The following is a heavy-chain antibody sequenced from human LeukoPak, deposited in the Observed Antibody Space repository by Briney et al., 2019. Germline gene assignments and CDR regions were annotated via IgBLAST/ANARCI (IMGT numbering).Heavy chain of an antibody. CDR3: GASRQYVGAFDI. CDR2: IRSSSTTI. CDR1: GFTFSRSE. J-gene: IGHJ3*02. V-gene: IGHV3-48*03. D-gene: IGHD3-16*01. Sequence: GGSLRLSWEASGFTFSRSELYWVRQAPWKGLEWISYIRSSSTTIKYADSVRGRFTLSRDDAREPLYPQMSSLRADESATYLCGASRQYVGAFDIWGQGTLVTVSS.